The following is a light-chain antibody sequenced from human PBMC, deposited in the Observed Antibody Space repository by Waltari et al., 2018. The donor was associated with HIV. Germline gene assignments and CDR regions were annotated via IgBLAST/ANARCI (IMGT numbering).Light chain of an antibody. V-gene: IGKV3-15*01. Sequence: EIVMTPSPATLSVSPGERATLSCKASQSVSSNLALYQQRPGQAPRLLIFDTSSRTTGIPARFSGTGSGTEFTLTISDLQSEDFAVYYCQQYNNWPPWTFGQGTKVEI. CDR3: QQYNNWPPWT. J-gene: IGKJ1*01. CDR2: DTS. CDR1: QSVSSN.